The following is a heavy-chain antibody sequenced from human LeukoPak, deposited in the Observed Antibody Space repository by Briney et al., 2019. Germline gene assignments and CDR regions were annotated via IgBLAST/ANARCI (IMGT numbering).Heavy chain of an antibody. J-gene: IGHJ3*01. CDR3: ARISSSNWYNERGAFDV. CDR1: GYSISSDYY. V-gene: IGHV4-38-2*02. CDR2: IYHSGST. Sequence: SETLSLTCTVSGYSISSDYYWGWVRQPPGKGLEWIGSIYHSGSTYYNPSLKSRVTISVDTSKNQFSLKLTSVTAADTAVYYCARISSSNWYNERGAFDVWGQGTMVTVSS. D-gene: IGHD6-13*01.